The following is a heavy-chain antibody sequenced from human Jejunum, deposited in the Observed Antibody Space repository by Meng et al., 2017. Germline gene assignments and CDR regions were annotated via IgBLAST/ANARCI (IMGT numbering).Heavy chain of an antibody. CDR1: GFTLNNHA. CDR2: ISGSGDTS. V-gene: IGHV3-23*01. Sequence: GGSLRLSCAASGFTLNNHAMSWVRQAPGKGLEWVSHISGSGDTSHYTDSVKGRFSISRDNSRNTLYLQMNSLKAEDTAVYYCARGTITPPGTGWGCFCDYWGLGTMVTVSS. D-gene: IGHD1-1*01. CDR3: ARGTITPPGTGWGCFCDY. J-gene: IGHJ4*02.